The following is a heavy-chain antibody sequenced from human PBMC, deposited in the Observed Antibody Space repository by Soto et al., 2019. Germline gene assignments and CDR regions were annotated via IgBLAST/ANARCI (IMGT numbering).Heavy chain of an antibody. CDR1: GGSFSGYY. CDR3: SSGLYSDYLSYPTADFVY. J-gene: IGHJ4*02. CDR2: INHSRSN. V-gene: IGHV4-34*01. Sequence: QVQLQQWGAGLLKPSETLSLTCAVYGGSFSGYYWSWIRQPPGKGLEWIGEINHSRSNKYNPSLKCHVTISVATSMPHFSLYLSSVPAAVTSGYYCSSGLYSDYLSYPTADFVYWFEGTLVTFSS. D-gene: IGHD4-17*01.